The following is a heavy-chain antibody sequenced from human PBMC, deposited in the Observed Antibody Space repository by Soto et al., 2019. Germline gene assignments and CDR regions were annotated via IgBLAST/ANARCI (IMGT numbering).Heavy chain of an antibody. Sequence: PGESLKISCQGSGYSFTTYWISWVRQVPGKGLEWLGRIDPSDSYTSYSPSLEGHVSISVDKSISTAYLHWSSLRASDTAMYYCARHEENSSSGFDAFDIWGQGTMVTVSS. CDR3: ARHEENSSSGFDAFDI. CDR2: IDPSDSYT. CDR1: GYSFTTYW. V-gene: IGHV5-10-1*01. J-gene: IGHJ3*02. D-gene: IGHD6-13*01.